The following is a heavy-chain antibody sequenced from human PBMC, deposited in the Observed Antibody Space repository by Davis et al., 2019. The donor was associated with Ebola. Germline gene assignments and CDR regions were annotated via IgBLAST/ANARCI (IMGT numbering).Heavy chain of an antibody. V-gene: IGHV4-39*07. D-gene: IGHD6-19*01. CDR1: GGSISSSSYY. Sequence: SETLSLTCTVSGGSISSSSYYWSWIRQPPGKGLEWIGEINHSGSTNYNPSLKSRVTISVDTSKNQFSLKLSSVTAADTAVYYCARSGWYRGYYGMDVWGQGTTVTVSS. CDR2: INHSGST. CDR3: ARSGWYRGYYGMDV. J-gene: IGHJ6*02.